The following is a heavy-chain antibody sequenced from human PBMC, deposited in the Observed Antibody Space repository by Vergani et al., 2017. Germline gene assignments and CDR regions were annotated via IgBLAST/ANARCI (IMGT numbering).Heavy chain of an antibody. V-gene: IGHV1-69-2*01. D-gene: IGHD4-17*01. J-gene: IGHJ6*04. CDR1: GYTSTDHY. CDR3: ATPQTVTTGGMEV. Sequence: EVQLVQSGAEVKKPGATMKISCKVSGYTSTDHYMHWVKQAPGKGLEWMGLVDPEDGETIYAEKFKGRVTIAADTSTDTAHLELSSLRSEDTAVYYCATPQTVTTGGMEVWGEGTTVVVCS. CDR2: VDPEDGET.